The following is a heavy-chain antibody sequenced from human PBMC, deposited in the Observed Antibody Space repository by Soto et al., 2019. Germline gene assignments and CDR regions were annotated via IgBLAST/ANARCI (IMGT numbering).Heavy chain of an antibody. J-gene: IGHJ6*02. CDR1: GYTFSSHY. D-gene: IGHD3-10*02. CDR3: ARVSSAMEV. V-gene: IGHV1-46*01. CDR2: INPSDGFT. Sequence: ASVKVSCKASGYTFSSHYIHWVRQAPGQGLEWMGRINPSDGFTTYAQKFQGRVTMTRDTSTSTVYTELSSLRSDDTAVYYCARVSSAMEVWGRRTPVSVS.